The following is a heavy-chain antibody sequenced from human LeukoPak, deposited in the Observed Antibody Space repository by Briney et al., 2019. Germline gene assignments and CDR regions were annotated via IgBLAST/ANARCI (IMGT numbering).Heavy chain of an antibody. CDR2: ISSSGSTI. Sequence: PGGSLSLSCAASGFTFSDYYMSWIRQAPGKGLEWVSYISSSGSTIYYADSVKGRFTISRDNAKNSLYLQMNSLRAEDTAVYYCARDAADTADKRFDYWGRGTLVTVSS. CDR1: GFTFSDYY. D-gene: IGHD5-18*01. CDR3: ARDAADTADKRFDY. V-gene: IGHV3-11*01. J-gene: IGHJ4*02.